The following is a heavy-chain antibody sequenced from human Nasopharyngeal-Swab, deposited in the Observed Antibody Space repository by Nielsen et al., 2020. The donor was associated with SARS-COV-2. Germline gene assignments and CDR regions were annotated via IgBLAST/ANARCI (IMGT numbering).Heavy chain of an antibody. J-gene: IGHJ6*02. CDR3: AKLIEEGSGSYYALYYYYGMDV. CDR2: LSYDGSNK. D-gene: IGHD3-10*01. Sequence: LSYDGSNKYYADSVKGRFTISRDNSKNTLYLQMNSLRAEDTAVYYCAKLIEEGSGSYYALYYYYGMDVWGQGTTVTVSS. V-gene: IGHV3-30*18.